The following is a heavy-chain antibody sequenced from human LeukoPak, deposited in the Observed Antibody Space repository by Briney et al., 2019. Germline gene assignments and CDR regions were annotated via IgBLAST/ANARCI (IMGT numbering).Heavy chain of an antibody. CDR3: ARGGIFSYRSSYYAYNWFDP. CDR1: GFTFSSYW. J-gene: IGHJ5*02. Sequence: GGSLRLSCAVSGFTFSSYWMSWVRQAPGKGLEWVANIKQDGSEKYYVDSVKGRFTISRDNAKNSLYLQMNSLRAEDTAVYYCARGGIFSYRSSYYAYNWFDPWGQGTLVTVSS. V-gene: IGHV3-7*01. D-gene: IGHD6-13*01. CDR2: IKQDGSEK.